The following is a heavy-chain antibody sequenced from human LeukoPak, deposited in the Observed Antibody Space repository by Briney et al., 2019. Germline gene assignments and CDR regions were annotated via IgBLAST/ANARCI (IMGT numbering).Heavy chain of an antibody. CDR1: GFXFSSYS. V-gene: IGHV3-48*02. CDR3: ARSGNYDC. Sequence: GGSLRLSCEASGFXFSSYSMSWVRQAPGKGLEWVSYISSTSSTIHYADSVKGRFTISRDNAKNSLYLQMNSLRDEDTALYYCARSGNYDCWGQGTLVTVSS. D-gene: IGHD1-1*01. J-gene: IGHJ4*02. CDR2: ISSTSSTI.